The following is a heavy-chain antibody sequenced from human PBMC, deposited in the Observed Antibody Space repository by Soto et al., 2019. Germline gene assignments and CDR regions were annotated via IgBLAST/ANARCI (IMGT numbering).Heavy chain of an antibody. CDR2: TYYRSKWYY. CDR3: ANDPGYRLDY. CDR1: GDSVSIYSGA. D-gene: IGHD5-12*01. V-gene: IGHV6-1*01. J-gene: IGHJ4*02. Sequence: SQTLSLTCVISGDSVSIYSGAWNWIRQSPSRGLEWLGRTYYRSKWYYDYAESVKSRTIISVDTSKNQFSLQLNSVTPEDAAVYYCANDPGYRLDYWGQGIQVTVSS.